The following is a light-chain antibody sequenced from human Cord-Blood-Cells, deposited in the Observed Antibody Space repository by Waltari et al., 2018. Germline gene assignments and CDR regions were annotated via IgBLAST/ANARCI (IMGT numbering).Light chain of an antibody. V-gene: IGKV1D-12*01. J-gene: IGKJ5*01. CDR2: AGS. CDR1: LGIRSS. CDR3: QQANSVPVT. Sequence: DSQMTQPRPSMSASVGYRVTITCRASLGIRSSLAWYQQKPGKAPKLLSYAGSSLQSGVPSRFRGSGSGTDFTRTSSSLQAEDFATYYCQQANSVPVTFDHGPRVE.